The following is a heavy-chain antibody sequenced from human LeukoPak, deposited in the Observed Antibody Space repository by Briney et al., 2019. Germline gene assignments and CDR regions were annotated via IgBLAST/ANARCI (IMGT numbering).Heavy chain of an antibody. J-gene: IGHJ5*02. CDR3: ARSPYVPYSSGWANWFDP. D-gene: IGHD6-19*01. CDR1: SGSISGYY. V-gene: IGHV4-59*01. CDR2: IYYSGST. Sequence: SETLSLTCTVSSGSISGYYWSWIRQPPGKGLEWIGYIYYSGSTNYNPSLKSRVTISVDTSKNQFSLKLSSVTAEDTAVYYCARSPYVPYSSGWANWFDPWGQGTLVTVSS.